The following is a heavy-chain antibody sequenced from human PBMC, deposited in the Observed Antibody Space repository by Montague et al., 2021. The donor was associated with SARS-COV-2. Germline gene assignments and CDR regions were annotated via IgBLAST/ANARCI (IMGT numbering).Heavy chain of an antibody. D-gene: IGHD2-2*01. J-gene: IGHJ4*02. V-gene: IGHV2-5*02. CDR1: GFSLSTSGVG. CDR3: ARWVCSSTSCRFDY. CDR2: IYWDDDK. Sequence: PALVKPTQTLTLTCTFSGFSLSTSGVGVGWTRQPPGKALEWLALIYWDDDKRYSPSLKSRLTITKDTSKNQVVLTMTNMDPVDTATYYCARWVCSSTSCRFDYWGQGTLVTVSS.